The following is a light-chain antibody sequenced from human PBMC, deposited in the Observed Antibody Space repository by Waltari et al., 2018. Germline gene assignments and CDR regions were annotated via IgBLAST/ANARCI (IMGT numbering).Light chain of an antibody. CDR1: QSVTSN. V-gene: IGKV3-15*01. CDR2: GAS. J-gene: IGKJ3*01. CDR3: QQYNNWPPEGT. Sequence: ETLMTQSPATLSVSPWERVTLSCRASQSVTSNLAWYQQKPGQAPRLLVYGASTRATGIPARFSGSGSGTEFTLTISSLQSEDFAVYYCQQYNNWPPEGTFGPGTKVDIK.